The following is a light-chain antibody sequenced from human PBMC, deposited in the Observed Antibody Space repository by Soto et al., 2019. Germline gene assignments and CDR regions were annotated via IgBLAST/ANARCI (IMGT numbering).Light chain of an antibody. CDR3: QRRMNWPLT. CDR1: QTVSSY. V-gene: IGKV3-11*01. Sequence: EIVLTQSPATESLSQGERATLSCRASQTVSSYLLWYQQKPGQAPRLLIYDASNTASGTPARFSGSGSETDFTLTISILEPEDFADYYCQRRMNWPLTFGQRTRLE. J-gene: IGKJ5*01. CDR2: DAS.